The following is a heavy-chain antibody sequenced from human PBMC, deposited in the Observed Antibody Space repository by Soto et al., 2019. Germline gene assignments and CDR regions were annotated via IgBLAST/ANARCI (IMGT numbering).Heavy chain of an antibody. V-gene: IGHV4-59*01. D-gene: IGHD3-10*01. Sequence: SETLSLTCTVSGGSISSYYWSWIRQPPGKGLEWIGYIYYSGSTNYNPSLKSRVTISVDTSKNQFSLKLSSVTAADTAVYYCASTEDYYGSGSFLFPYYYGMDVWGQGTTVTVSS. CDR3: ASTEDYYGSGSFLFPYYYGMDV. CDR1: GGSISSYY. J-gene: IGHJ6*02. CDR2: IYYSGST.